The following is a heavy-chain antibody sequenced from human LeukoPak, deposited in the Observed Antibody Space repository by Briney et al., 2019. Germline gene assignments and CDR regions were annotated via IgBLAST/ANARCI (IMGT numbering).Heavy chain of an antibody. CDR1: GFTFSSYW. V-gene: IGHV3-7*01. Sequence: GGSLRLSCAASGFTFSSYWMSCVRQAPGKGLEWVANIKQDGSEKYYVDSVKGRFTISRDNSKNTLYLQMNSLRAEDTAVYYCARVPGRALYYYGMDVWGQGTTVTVSS. CDR3: ARVPGRALYYYGMDV. CDR2: IKQDGSEK. J-gene: IGHJ6*02.